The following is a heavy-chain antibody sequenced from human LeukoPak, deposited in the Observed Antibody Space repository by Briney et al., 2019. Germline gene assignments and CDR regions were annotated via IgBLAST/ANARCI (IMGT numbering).Heavy chain of an antibody. D-gene: IGHD3-22*01. Sequence: SVKVSCKASGGTFSSYAISWVRQAPGQGLEWMGGIIPIFGTANYAQKFQGRVTMTEDTSTDTAYMELSSLRSEDTAVYYCATDPNYYDSSGYRHWGQGTLVTVSS. CDR3: ATDPNYYDSSGYRH. CDR2: IIPIFGTA. J-gene: IGHJ1*01. CDR1: GGTFSSYA. V-gene: IGHV1-69*06.